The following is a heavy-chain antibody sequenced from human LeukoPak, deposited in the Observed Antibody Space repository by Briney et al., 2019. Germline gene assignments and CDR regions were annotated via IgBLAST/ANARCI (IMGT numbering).Heavy chain of an antibody. V-gene: IGHV3-23*01. J-gene: IGHJ4*02. Sequence: GGSLRLSCAVSGITLSNYGMSWVRQAPGKGLEWVAGISVSGGRTNYADSVKGRFTISRDNPKNTLYLQMNSLRAEDTAVYFCAKRGVVIRVILVGFHKEAYYFDSWGQGALVTVSS. CDR2: ISVSGGRT. CDR3: AKRGVVIRVILVGFHKEAYYFDS. D-gene: IGHD3-22*01. CDR1: GITLSNYG.